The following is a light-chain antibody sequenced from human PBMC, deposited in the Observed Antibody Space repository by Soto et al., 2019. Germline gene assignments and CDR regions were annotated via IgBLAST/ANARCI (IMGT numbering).Light chain of an antibody. CDR2: KVS. CDR1: QSLVSSDGNTY. CDR3: MHSGHWPYA. V-gene: IGKV2-30*01. Sequence: DVVMTQSPLSLPVTLGQRASISCRSSQSLVSSDGNTYLNWFQQRPGQSPRRLICKVSDRDSGVPDRFSGSGSGADFTLKITRVEAEDVGFYYCMHSGHWPYAFGQGTKLEIK. J-gene: IGKJ2*01.